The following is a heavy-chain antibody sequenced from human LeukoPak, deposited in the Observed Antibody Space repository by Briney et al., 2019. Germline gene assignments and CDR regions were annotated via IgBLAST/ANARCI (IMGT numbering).Heavy chain of an antibody. CDR2: INHSGST. CDR1: GGSFSGYY. Sequence: PSETLSLTCAVYGGSFSGYYWSWIRQPPGKGLEWIGEINHSGSTNYNPSLKSRVTISVDTSKNQFSLKLSSVTAADTAVYYCARVFHPVRRSGSGSYQRRFDPWGQGTLVTVSS. CDR3: ARVFHPVRRSGSGSYQRRFDP. D-gene: IGHD3-10*01. V-gene: IGHV4-34*01. J-gene: IGHJ5*02.